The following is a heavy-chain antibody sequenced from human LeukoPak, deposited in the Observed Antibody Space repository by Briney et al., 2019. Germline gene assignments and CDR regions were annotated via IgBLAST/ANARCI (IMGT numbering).Heavy chain of an antibody. D-gene: IGHD2-15*01. V-gene: IGHV3-74*01. CDR3: ARGVAATYFDY. J-gene: IGHJ4*02. CDR1: GITFGNNW. Sequence: GGSLRLSCAASGITFGNNWMHWVRQGPGKGLVWISRINSDGGGAIYADSVKGRFTVSRDNAKNTLYLQMNSLRAEDTAVYYCARGVAATYFDYWGQGTLVTVSS. CDR2: INSDGGGA.